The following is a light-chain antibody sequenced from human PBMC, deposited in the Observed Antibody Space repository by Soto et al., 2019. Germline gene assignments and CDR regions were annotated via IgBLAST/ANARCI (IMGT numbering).Light chain of an antibody. Sequence: QSVLTQPPSVSGAPGQRVTISCTGSSSNIGAGYDVHWYQQLPGTAPKLLIYGNSSRPSGVPDRFSGSKSGTSASLAITGLQAEDEADYYCQSYDSSLSGSVFCGGTQLTVL. CDR2: GNS. CDR3: QSYDSSLSGSV. J-gene: IGLJ3*02. CDR1: SSNIGAGYD. V-gene: IGLV1-40*01.